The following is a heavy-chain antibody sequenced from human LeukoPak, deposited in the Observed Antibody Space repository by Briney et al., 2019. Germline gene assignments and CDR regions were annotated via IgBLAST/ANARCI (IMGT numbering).Heavy chain of an antibody. CDR3: ARDLNHYYDSSGYYYEDY. V-gene: IGHV3-11*04. CDR1: GFTFSDYY. CDR2: ISSSGSTI. Sequence: GGALRLSCAASGFTFSDYYMSWLRQAPGKGREGVSYISSSGSTIYYADPVKGRFTISRDNAKNSLYLQMNSLRAEDTAVYYCARDLNHYYDSSGYYYEDYWGQGTLVTVSS. D-gene: IGHD3-22*01. J-gene: IGHJ4*02.